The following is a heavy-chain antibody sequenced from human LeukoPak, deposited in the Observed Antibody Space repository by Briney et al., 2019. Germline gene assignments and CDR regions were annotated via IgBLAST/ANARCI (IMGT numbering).Heavy chain of an antibody. CDR3: ATNLTPPYGPAYYYYGMDV. J-gene: IGHJ6*02. CDR2: FDPEDGET. CDR1: GYTLTELS. D-gene: IGHD2-2*01. Sequence: GASVKVSCKVSGYTLTELSMHWVRQAPGKGLEWMGGFDPEDGETIYAQKFQGRVTMTEDTSTDTAYMELSSLRSEDTAVYYCATNLTPPYGPAYYYYGMDVWGQGTTVTVSS. V-gene: IGHV1-24*01.